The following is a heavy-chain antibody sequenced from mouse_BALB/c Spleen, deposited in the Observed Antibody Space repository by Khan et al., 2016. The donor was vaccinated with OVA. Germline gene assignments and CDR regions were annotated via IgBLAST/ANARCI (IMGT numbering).Heavy chain of an antibody. CDR3: PRIYHSDFDY. Sequence: EVQLQESGPELVKPGASVKISCKASGYSFTDYFMNWVMQSHGKSLEWIGRINPHIGETFYNQKFKDKATLTVDESSSTAHMELRSLASEDSAVYYCPRIYHSDFDYWGQGTTLTVSS. V-gene: IGHV1-20*02. CDR1: GYSFTDYF. D-gene: IGHD2-12*01. J-gene: IGHJ2*01. CDR2: INPHIGET.